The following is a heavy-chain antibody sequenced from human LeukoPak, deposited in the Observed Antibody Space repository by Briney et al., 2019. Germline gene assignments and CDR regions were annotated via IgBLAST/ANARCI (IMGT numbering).Heavy chain of an antibody. CDR2: IKQDGSEK. V-gene: IGHV3-7*01. CDR3: ARDAGVGPTDYGDYYYGMDV. CDR1: GFTFSSYW. D-gene: IGHD4-17*01. Sequence: GGSLRLSCAASGFTFSSYWMSWVRQAPGKGLEWVANIKQDGSEKYYVDSVKGRFTVSRDNAKNSLYLQMNSLRAEDTAVYYCARDAGVGPTDYGDYYYGMDVWGQGTTVTVSS. J-gene: IGHJ6*02.